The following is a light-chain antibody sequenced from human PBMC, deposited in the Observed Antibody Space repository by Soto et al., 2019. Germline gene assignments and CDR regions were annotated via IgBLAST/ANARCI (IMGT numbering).Light chain of an antibody. CDR3: QQRSNLLT. J-gene: IGKJ4*02. CDR1: QSVSSY. Sequence: EIVLTQSPATLSLSPGERATLSCRASQSVSSYLAWYQQKPGQAPRLLIYDASNRATGIPARFSGSGSGTDFTLTISSLEPEDVAVYYCQQRSNLLTFGGGTKVELK. V-gene: IGKV3-11*01. CDR2: DAS.